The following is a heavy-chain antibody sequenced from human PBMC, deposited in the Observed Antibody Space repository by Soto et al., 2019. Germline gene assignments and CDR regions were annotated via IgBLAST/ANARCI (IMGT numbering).Heavy chain of an antibody. V-gene: IGHV3-7*01. J-gene: IGHJ6*03. CDR1: GFTFSSYW. D-gene: IGHD6-6*01. Sequence: EVQLVESGGGLVQPGGSLRLSCAASGFTFSSYWLIWVRQAPGKGLEWVANIRHDGTEENYVDSVKGRFTISRDNAKNTVYLQMNSLRAEDTVVYYCVRDERRVYYMDVWGKGTTVTVS. CDR2: IRHDGTEE. CDR3: VRDERRVYYMDV.